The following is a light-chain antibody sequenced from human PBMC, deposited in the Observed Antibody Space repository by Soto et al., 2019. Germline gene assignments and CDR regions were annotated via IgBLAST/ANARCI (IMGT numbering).Light chain of an antibody. V-gene: IGLV2-14*03. Sequence: QSALTQPASVSGSPGQSITISCTGTSSDVGGYNYVSWYQHHPGKVPQLMIYDVSNRPSGVSNRFSGSKSGNTASLTISGLQAEDEADYYCYSYISSNTYVFGTGTKLTVL. CDR1: SSDVGGYNY. J-gene: IGLJ1*01. CDR3: YSYISSNTYV. CDR2: DVS.